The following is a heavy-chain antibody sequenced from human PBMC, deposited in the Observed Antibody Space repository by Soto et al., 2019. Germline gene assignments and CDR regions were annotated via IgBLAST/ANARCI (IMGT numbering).Heavy chain of an antibody. J-gene: IGHJ6*02. D-gene: IGHD3-9*01. CDR3: ARGLRYFDWLYYYYGMDV. Sequence: QVQLQESGPGLVKPSQTLSLTCTVSGGSISSGGYYWSWIRQHPGKGLEWIGYIYYSGSTYYNPSLKSRVTISVDTSKNQFSLKLSSVTAADTAVYYCARGLRYFDWLYYYYGMDVWGQGTTVTVSS. CDR1: GGSISSGGYY. V-gene: IGHV4-31*03. CDR2: IYYSGST.